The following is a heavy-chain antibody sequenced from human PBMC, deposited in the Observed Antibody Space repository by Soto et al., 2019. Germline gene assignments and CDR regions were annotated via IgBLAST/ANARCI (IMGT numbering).Heavy chain of an antibody. V-gene: IGHV1-2*02. CDR2: INANNGGA. J-gene: IGHJ5*02. Sequence: ASVKVSCKASGYTFTDYHIHWVRQAPGQGLEFMGWINANNGGAGSAQQFQGRVTVTRDTSITTVYMELSNLRSDDTAVYYCAREGGSATLHPSYNWFDTWSQGTLVTVS. CDR1: GYTFTDYH. CDR3: AREGGSATLHPSYNWFDT. D-gene: IGHD6-25*01.